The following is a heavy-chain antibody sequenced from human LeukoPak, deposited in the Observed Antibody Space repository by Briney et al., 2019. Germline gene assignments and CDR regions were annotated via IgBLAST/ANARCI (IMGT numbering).Heavy chain of an antibody. Sequence: GASVKVSCKASGGTFSSYAISWVRQAPGQGLEWMGGIIPIFGTANYAQKFQGRVTITTDESTSTAHMELSSLRSEDTAVYYCARELAYCGGDCYSGYLFDYWGQGTLVTVSS. D-gene: IGHD2-21*02. CDR2: IIPIFGTA. V-gene: IGHV1-69*05. CDR1: GGTFSSYA. CDR3: ARELAYCGGDCYSGYLFDY. J-gene: IGHJ4*02.